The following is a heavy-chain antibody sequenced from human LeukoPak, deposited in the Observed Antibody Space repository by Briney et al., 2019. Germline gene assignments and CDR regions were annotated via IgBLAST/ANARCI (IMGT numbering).Heavy chain of an antibody. CDR1: GFTFSSYG. J-gene: IGHJ6*02. CDR2: IWYDGSNK. CDR3: AKDLGYCSSTSCYGMDV. D-gene: IGHD2-2*01. Sequence: GGSLRLSCAASGFTFSSYGMHWVRQAPGKGLEWVAVIWYDGSNKYYADSVKGRFTISRDNSKNTLYLQMNSLRAEDTAVYYCAKDLGYCSSTSCYGMDVWGQGTTVTVSS. V-gene: IGHV3-30*02.